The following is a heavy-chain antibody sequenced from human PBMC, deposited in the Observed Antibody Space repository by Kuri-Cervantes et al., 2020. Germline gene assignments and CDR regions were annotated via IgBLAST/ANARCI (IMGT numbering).Heavy chain of an antibody. J-gene: IGHJ4*02. Sequence: GGSLRLSCAASGFTFSSYAMSWVRQAPGKGLEWVSAISGSGGSTYYADSVKGRFTISRDNSKNTLYLQMNSLRAEDTAVYYCAGDPPRPFWDSSGSYFDYWGQGTLVTVSS. D-gene: IGHD3-22*01. CDR2: ISGSGGST. CDR1: GFTFSSYA. V-gene: IGHV3-23*01. CDR3: AGDPPRPFWDSSGSYFDY.